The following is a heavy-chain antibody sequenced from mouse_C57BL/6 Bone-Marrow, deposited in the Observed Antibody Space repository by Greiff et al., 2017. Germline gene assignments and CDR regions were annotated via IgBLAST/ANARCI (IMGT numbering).Heavy chain of an antibody. J-gene: IGHJ1*03. CDR2: ISSGGSYT. V-gene: IGHV5-6*01. CDR1: GFTFSSYG. D-gene: IGHD2-2*01. Sequence: EVKVVESGGDLVKPGGSLKLSCAASGFTFSSYGMSWVRQTPDKRLEWVATISSGGSYTYYPDSVKGRFTISRDNAKNTLYLQMSSLKSEDTAMYYCARHVGYYWYFDVWGTGTTVTVSS. CDR3: ARHVGYYWYFDV.